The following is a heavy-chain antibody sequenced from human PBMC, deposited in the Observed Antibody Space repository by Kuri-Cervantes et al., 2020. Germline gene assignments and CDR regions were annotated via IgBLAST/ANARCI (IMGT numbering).Heavy chain of an antibody. V-gene: IGHV4-39*02. CDR2: IYYSGST. CDR3: AREGSNYLYYYYGINV. D-gene: IGHD4-11*01. Sequence: SETLSLTCTVSGGSISSGDYYWSWVRQPPGKGLEWIGSIYYSGSTYYNPSLKSRVTISVDTSKNQFSLKLSSVTAADTAVYYCAREGSNYLYYYYGINVWGLGTTVTVSS. J-gene: IGHJ6*02. CDR1: GGSISSGDYY.